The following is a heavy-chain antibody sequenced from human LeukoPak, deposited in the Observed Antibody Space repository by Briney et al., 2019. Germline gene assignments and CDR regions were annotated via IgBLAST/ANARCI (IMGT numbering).Heavy chain of an antibody. D-gene: IGHD3-22*01. Sequence: GASVEVSCKASGYTFTSYGISWVRQAPGQGLEWMGWISAYNGNTNYAQKLQGRVTMTTDTSTSTAYMELRSLRSDDTAVYYCARGLPYYYDSSGYYSPYYFDYWGQGTLVTVSS. J-gene: IGHJ4*02. CDR2: ISAYNGNT. CDR3: ARGLPYYYDSSGYYSPYYFDY. V-gene: IGHV1-18*01. CDR1: GYTFTSYG.